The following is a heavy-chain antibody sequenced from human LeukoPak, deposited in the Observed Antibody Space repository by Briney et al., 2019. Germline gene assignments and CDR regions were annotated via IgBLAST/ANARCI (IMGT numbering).Heavy chain of an antibody. V-gene: IGHV3-30*18. D-gene: IGHD6-13*01. J-gene: IGHJ6*02. Sequence: GRSLRLSCVASGFTFSNYYMHWVRQAPGKGLEWVAIISDDGERKFYADSVRGRITISRDKSKNTLFLQMNSLRADDTAVYFCAKSYSSAWYAYSMDVWGQGTTVTVSS. CDR1: GFTFSNYY. CDR2: ISDDGERK. CDR3: AKSYSSAWYAYSMDV.